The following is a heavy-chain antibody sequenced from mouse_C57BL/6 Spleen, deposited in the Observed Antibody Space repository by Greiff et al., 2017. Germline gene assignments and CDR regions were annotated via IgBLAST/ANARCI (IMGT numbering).Heavy chain of an antibody. CDR3: ARWDDGYLDY. V-gene: IGHV1-69*01. D-gene: IGHD2-3*01. Sequence: QVQLQQPGAELVMPGASVKLSCKASGYTFTSYWMHWVKQRPGQGLEWIGEIDPSDSYTNYNQKFKGKSTLTVDKSSSTAYMPLSSLTSEDSAVYYCARWDDGYLDYWGQGTTLTVSS. CDR1: GYTFTSYW. J-gene: IGHJ2*01. CDR2: IDPSDSYT.